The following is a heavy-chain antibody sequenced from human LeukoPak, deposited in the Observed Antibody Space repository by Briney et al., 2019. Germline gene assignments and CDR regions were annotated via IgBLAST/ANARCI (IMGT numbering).Heavy chain of an antibody. CDR2: IYYSGST. J-gene: IGHJ4*02. CDR1: GGSISSGGYY. D-gene: IGHD2-15*01. Sequence: SETLSLTCTVSGGSISSGGYYGSWIRQHPGKGLEWIGYIYYSGSTYYNPSLKSRVTISVDTSKNQFSLKLSSVTAADTAVYYCARVSCSGGSCYFGYWGQGTLVTFSS. CDR3: ARVSCSGGSCYFGY. V-gene: IGHV4-31*03.